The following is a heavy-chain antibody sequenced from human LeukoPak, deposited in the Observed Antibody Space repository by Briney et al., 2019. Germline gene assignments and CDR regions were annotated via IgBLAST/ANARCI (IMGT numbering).Heavy chain of an antibody. V-gene: IGHV5-51*01. CDR1: GYSFTSNW. CDR3: ARRIGSGWYDY. D-gene: IGHD6-19*01. CDR2: INPGDSDT. J-gene: IGHJ4*02. Sequence: GESLKISCKGSGYSFTSNWIGWVRQMPGKGLEWLGIINPGDSDTRYSPSFQGQVTISADKSISTANLQWSSLKASDTAMYYCARRIGSGWYDYWGQGTLVTVSS.